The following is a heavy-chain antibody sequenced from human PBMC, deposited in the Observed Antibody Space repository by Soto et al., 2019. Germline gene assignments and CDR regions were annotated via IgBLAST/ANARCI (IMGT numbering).Heavy chain of an antibody. CDR2: ISGSGDTT. J-gene: IGHJ4*02. V-gene: IGHV3-23*01. CDR1: GFTFSFDS. CDR3: AKGRYFDF. Sequence: PGGSLRLSCAASGFTFSFDSMSWVRQAPGKGLEWVSSISGSGDTTYYADSVKGRFTISRDNSKNTLFLQMNSLRAEDTAVYYGAKGRYFDFWGQGALVTVSS.